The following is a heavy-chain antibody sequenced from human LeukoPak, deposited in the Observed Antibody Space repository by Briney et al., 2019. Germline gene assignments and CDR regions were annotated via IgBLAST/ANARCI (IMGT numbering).Heavy chain of an antibody. Sequence: ASVKVSCKASGHTFTALYMHWVRQAPGQGLEWMGWINPKNGDTFYPQKFQGRVTMTRDTSINTAYMVLSSLRSDDTAIYYCARGIDGSAWYDYWGQGTLVTVSS. V-gene: IGHV1-2*02. CDR2: INPKNGDT. CDR3: ARGIDGSAWYDY. J-gene: IGHJ4*02. D-gene: IGHD6-19*01. CDR1: GHTFTALY.